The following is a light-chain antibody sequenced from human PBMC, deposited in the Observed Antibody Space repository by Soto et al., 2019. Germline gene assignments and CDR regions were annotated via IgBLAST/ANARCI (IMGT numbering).Light chain of an antibody. CDR2: AAS. V-gene: IGKV1-9*01. J-gene: IGKJ4*01. CDR1: QGISSY. Sequence: DIQLTQSPSFLSASVGDRVTITCRASQGISSYLAWYQQKPGKAPKLLIYAASTLQSGVPSRLSGSGSGTEFTLTISSLQPEDFATYYCQQLNSYPSLTFGGGTKVDIK. CDR3: QQLNSYPSLT.